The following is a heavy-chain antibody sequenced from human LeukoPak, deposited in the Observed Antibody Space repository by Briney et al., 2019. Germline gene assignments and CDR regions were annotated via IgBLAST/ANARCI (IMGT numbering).Heavy chain of an antibody. Sequence: QSGGSLRLSCAASGFTFDDYAMHWVRQAPGKGLEWVSGISWNSGSIGYADSVKGRFTISRDNAKNSLYLQMNSLRAEDTALYYCAKDHYGSGSYPDYWGQGTLVTVSS. CDR1: GFTFDDYA. CDR2: ISWNSGSI. V-gene: IGHV3-9*01. CDR3: AKDHYGSGSYPDY. J-gene: IGHJ4*02. D-gene: IGHD3-10*01.